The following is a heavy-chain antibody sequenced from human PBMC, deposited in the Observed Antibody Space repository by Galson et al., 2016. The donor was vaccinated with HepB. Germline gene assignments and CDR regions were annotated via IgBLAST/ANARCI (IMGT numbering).Heavy chain of an antibody. Sequence: SLRLSCAASGFTFRNYAMYWVRQAPGKGLEWVAVISYDGSNKYNADSVKGRFTISRDNSKNTLYLQMNSLRVEDTAVYYCARERAALDSWGQGTLVTVSS. V-gene: IGHV3-30*04. CDR3: ARERAALDS. CDR2: ISYDGSNK. CDR1: GFTFRNYA. J-gene: IGHJ4*02. D-gene: IGHD6-6*01.